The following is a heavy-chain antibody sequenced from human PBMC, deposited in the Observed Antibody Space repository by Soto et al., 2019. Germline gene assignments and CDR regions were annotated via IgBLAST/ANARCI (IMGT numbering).Heavy chain of an antibody. CDR2: ISSNGGST. Sequence: GGSLRLSCAASGFTFSSYAMHWVRQAPGKGLEYVSAISSNGGSTYYANSVKGRFTISRDNSKNTLYLQMGSLRAEDMAVYYCARDGCSSTSCYLGVGIYYYYMDVWGKGTTVTVSS. V-gene: IGHV3-64*01. D-gene: IGHD2-2*01. CDR1: GFTFSSYA. J-gene: IGHJ6*03. CDR3: ARDGCSSTSCYLGVGIYYYYMDV.